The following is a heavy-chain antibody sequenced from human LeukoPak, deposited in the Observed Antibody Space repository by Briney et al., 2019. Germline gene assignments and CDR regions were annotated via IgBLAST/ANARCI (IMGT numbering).Heavy chain of an antibody. CDR1: GFTFRTDW. Sequence: GGSLRLSWGASGFTFRTDWMSWVRQAPGKGPEWVASIKDDGSEIYYVDSVRGRFTISRDNAKNSLYLQMNSLRAEDTAVYYCAREWNWGQASLVTVSS. CDR3: AREWN. J-gene: IGHJ4*02. CDR2: IKDDGSEI. V-gene: IGHV3-7*01.